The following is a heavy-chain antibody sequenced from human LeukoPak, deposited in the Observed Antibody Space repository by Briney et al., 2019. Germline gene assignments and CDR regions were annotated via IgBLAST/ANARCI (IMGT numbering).Heavy chain of an antibody. Sequence: ASVKVSCKASGYTFTSYDINWVRQATGQGLEWMGWMNPNSGNTGYAQKFQGRVTMTRNTSISTAYMELSSLRSEDTAVYYCARDLVSAFNYYDSSGYYAAEYFQHWGQGTLVTVSS. CDR3: ARDLVSAFNYYDSSGYYAAEYFQH. CDR2: MNPNSGNT. V-gene: IGHV1-8*01. D-gene: IGHD3-22*01. J-gene: IGHJ1*01. CDR1: GYTFTSYD.